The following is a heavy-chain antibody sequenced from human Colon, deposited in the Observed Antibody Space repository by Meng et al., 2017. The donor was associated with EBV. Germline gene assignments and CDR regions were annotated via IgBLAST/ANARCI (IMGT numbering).Heavy chain of an antibody. D-gene: IGHD1-1*01. CDR3: ARETTGGYYFDY. V-gene: IGHV6-1*01. CDR1: WDSVSSNTAA. CDR2: TYYRSKWYD. Sequence: QPPQSGRGLHSPSQTLSLTCAISWDSVSSNTAAWNWIRQSPSRGLEWLGRTYYRSKWYDDYALSVKSRLTINPDTSKNQFSLQLNSVTPEDTAVYFCARETTGGYYFDYWGQGTLVTVSS. J-gene: IGHJ4*02.